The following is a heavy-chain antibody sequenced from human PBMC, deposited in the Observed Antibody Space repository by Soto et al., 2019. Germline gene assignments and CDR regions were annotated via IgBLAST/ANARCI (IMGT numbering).Heavy chain of an antibody. Sequence: SETLSLTCTVSGGSISSGGYYWSWIRQHPGKGLEWIGYIYYSGSTYYNPSLKSRVTISVDTSKNQFSLKLSSVTAADTAVYYCARQYGDYDLNWFDPWGQGTLVTVSS. J-gene: IGHJ5*02. CDR2: IYYSGST. D-gene: IGHD4-17*01. V-gene: IGHV4-31*03. CDR1: GGSISSGGYY. CDR3: ARQYGDYDLNWFDP.